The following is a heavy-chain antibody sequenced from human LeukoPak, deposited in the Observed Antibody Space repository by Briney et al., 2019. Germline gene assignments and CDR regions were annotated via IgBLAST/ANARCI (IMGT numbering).Heavy chain of an antibody. Sequence: ASVKVSCKASGYTFTRHYPPSVRQAPGHGLEWMGVINPNSGGTNYAQKFQGWVTMTRDTSISTAYMELSRLRSDDTAVYYCARDYYGSGSRYGMDVWGQGTTVTVSS. D-gene: IGHD3-10*01. J-gene: IGHJ6*02. V-gene: IGHV1-2*04. CDR1: GYTFTRHY. CDR2: INPNSGGT. CDR3: ARDYYGSGSRYGMDV.